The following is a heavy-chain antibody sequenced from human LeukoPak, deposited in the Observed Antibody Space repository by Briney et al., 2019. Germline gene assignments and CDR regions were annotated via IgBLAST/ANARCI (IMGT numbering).Heavy chain of an antibody. CDR3: ARGGRGASNWTPYNWFDP. CDR1: GFNLTTYG. V-gene: IGHV3-33*01. Sequence: GRSLRLSCAASGFNLTTYGMHWVRQAPGKGLEWVALVWYDGTIKYYADSVKGRFTISRDNSKNTLFLQMSSLRAEDTALYYCARGGRGASNWTPYNWFDPWGQGTLVTVSS. CDR2: VWYDGTIK. J-gene: IGHJ5*02. D-gene: IGHD3/OR15-3a*01.